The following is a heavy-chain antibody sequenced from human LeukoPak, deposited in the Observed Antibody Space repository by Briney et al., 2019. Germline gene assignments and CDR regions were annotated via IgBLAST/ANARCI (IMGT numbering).Heavy chain of an antibody. V-gene: IGHV3-30*18. CDR2: ILSNGNET. D-gene: IGHD5-12*01. CDR1: GFTFSTYA. J-gene: IGHJ4*02. CDR3: AKPDSAYRLSYFFGY. Sequence: PGGSLRLSCAASGFTFSTYAIHWVRQAPGKGLEWVAVILSNGNETYYTETVKGRVTISTDKATNTPYMQLNSLRGEDTAFYFCAKPDSAYRLSYFFGYWGQGTLVTVPS.